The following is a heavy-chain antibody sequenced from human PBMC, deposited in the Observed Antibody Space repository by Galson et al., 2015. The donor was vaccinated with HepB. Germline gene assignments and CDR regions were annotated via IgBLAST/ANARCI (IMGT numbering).Heavy chain of an antibody. CDR2: VTGSGDRT. V-gene: IGHV3-23*01. CDR3: AKGAYLSSAYLYGMDL. CDR1: GFGFNSYA. Sequence: SLRLSCAASGFGFNSYAMTWVRQAPGKGLEWVPGVTGSGDRTYYADFVKDRFTISRDNSKNNLFLQVNSLRVEDTAVYYCAKGAYLSSAYLYGMDLWGHGTTVIVSS. J-gene: IGHJ6*02. D-gene: IGHD6-6*01.